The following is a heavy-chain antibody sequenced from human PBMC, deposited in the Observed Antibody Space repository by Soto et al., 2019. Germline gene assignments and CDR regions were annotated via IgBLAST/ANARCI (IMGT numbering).Heavy chain of an antibody. Sequence: SETLSLTCAVYGGSFSGYYWSWIRQPPGKGLEWIGEINHSGSTNYNPSLKSRVTISVDTSKNQFSLKLSSVTAADTAVYYCARGGVGVVINYWGQGTLVTVSS. CDR1: GGSFSGYY. CDR2: INHSGST. D-gene: IGHD3-3*01. V-gene: IGHV4-34*01. CDR3: ARGGVGVVINY. J-gene: IGHJ4*02.